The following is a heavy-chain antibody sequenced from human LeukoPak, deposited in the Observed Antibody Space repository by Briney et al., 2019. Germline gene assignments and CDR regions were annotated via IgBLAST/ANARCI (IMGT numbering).Heavy chain of an antibody. J-gene: IGHJ4*02. CDR2: ISGSGGST. V-gene: IGHV3-23*01. CDR1: GFTFSSYA. D-gene: IGHD6-6*01. CDR3: AKSSSSSGMGLYYFDY. Sequence: PGGSLRLSCAASGFTFSSYAMSWVRQAPGKGLEWVSAISGSGGSTYYADSVKGRFTISRDNSKNTLYLQMSSLRAEDTAVYYCAKSSSSSGMGLYYFDYWGQGTLVTVSS.